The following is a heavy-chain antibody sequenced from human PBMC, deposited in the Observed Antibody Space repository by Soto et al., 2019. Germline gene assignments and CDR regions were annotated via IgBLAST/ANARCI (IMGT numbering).Heavy chain of an antibody. D-gene: IGHD3-22*01. V-gene: IGHV3-48*02. Sequence: PGGSLRLSCAASGFTFSSYSMNWVRQAPGKGLEWVSYISSSSSTIYYADSVKGRFTISRDNAKNSLYLQMNSLRDEDTAVYYCARAPGQEYYYDSSGYYTLDYWGQGTLVTVSS. CDR1: GFTFSSYS. J-gene: IGHJ4*02. CDR2: ISSSSSTI. CDR3: ARAPGQEYYYDSSGYYTLDY.